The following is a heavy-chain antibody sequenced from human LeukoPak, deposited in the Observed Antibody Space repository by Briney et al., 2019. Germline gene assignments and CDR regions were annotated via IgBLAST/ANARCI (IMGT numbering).Heavy chain of an antibody. CDR3: ARGSSWYFDN. Sequence: GGSLRLSCAASGFTFSRYAMSWVRQAPGKGLVWVSRINSDGTSTSYADSVKGRFTISRDNAKKTLYVQMNSLRDEDTAVYYCARGSSWYFDNWGQGTLVTVSS. J-gene: IGHJ4*02. V-gene: IGHV3-74*01. CDR1: GFTFSRYA. CDR2: INSDGTST. D-gene: IGHD6-13*01.